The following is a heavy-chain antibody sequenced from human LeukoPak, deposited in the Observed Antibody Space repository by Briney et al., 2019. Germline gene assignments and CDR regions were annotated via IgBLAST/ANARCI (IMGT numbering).Heavy chain of an antibody. CDR1: GFTVSSNY. D-gene: IGHD6-6*01. CDR3: TRLDRGQLVGFDY. Sequence: PGGSLRLSCAASGFTVSSNYMSWVRQAPGKGLEWVSVIYSGGSTYYADSVKGRFTISRDNSKNTLYLQMNSLRAEDTAVYYCTRLDRGQLVGFDYWGQGTQVAVSS. V-gene: IGHV3-66*02. CDR2: IYSGGST. J-gene: IGHJ4*02.